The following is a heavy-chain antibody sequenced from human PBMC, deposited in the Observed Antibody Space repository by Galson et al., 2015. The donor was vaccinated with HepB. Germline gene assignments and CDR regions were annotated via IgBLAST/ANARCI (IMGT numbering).Heavy chain of an antibody. D-gene: IGHD4-17*01. V-gene: IGHV3-7*03. CDR3: ASLPPHDYGDYRDAFDY. Sequence: SLRLSCAASGFTFSSYWMSWVRQAPGKGLEWVANIKQDGSEKYYVDSVKGRFTISRDNAKNSLYLQMNSLRAEDTAVYYRASLPPHDYGDYRDAFDYWGQGTLVTVSS. J-gene: IGHJ4*02. CDR2: IKQDGSEK. CDR1: GFTFSSYW.